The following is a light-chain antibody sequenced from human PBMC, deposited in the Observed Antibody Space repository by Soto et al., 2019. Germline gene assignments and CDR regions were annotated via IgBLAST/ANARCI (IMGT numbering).Light chain of an antibody. J-gene: IGKJ4*01. V-gene: IGKV3-15*01. CDR3: QQYNIWPLT. CDR2: GIS. Sequence: EIVMTQSPATLSVSPGETATLSCRASQSLTSYLAWYQQKPDQAPRLLIYGISTRATDIPARFSGSGSGTEFTLTISSLQSEDFAVYYCQQYNIWPLTFGGGTKVDIK. CDR1: QSLTSY.